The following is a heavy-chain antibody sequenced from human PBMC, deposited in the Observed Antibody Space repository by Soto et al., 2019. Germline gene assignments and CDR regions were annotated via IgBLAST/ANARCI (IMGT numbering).Heavy chain of an antibody. V-gene: IGHV1-69*06. CDR2: IIPIFATA. CDR3: ARGSLVYYYYGMDA. CDR1: GDTFSSFA. Sequence: ASVKVSCKASGDTFSSFAISWVRQAPGQGLEWMGGIIPIFATANYAQKFQGRVTITADKSTTTAYMELSSLRSEDTAMYYCARGSLVYYYYGMDAWGQGTTVTVSS. D-gene: IGHD2-8*02. J-gene: IGHJ6*02.